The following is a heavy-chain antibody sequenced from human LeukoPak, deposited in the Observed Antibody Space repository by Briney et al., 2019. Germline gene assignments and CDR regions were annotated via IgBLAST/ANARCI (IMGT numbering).Heavy chain of an antibody. D-gene: IGHD3-10*01. CDR2: ISGSGGST. J-gene: IGHJ4*02. V-gene: IGHV3-23*01. Sequence: GGSLRLSCAASGFTFSSYSMNWVRQAPGKGLEWVSAISGSGGSTYYADSVKGRFTISRDNSKNTLYLQMNSLRAEDTAVYYCAKDLDTMVRGVAYYFDYWGQGTLVTVSS. CDR3: AKDLDTMVRGVAYYFDY. CDR1: GFTFSSYS.